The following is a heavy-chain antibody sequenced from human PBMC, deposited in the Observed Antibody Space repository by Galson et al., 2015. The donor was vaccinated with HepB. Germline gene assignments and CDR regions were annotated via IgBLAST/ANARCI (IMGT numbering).Heavy chain of an antibody. V-gene: IGHV1-3*01. CDR2: INPNSGNT. CDR3: ARGRGIYCSGGSCPGVGMDV. D-gene: IGHD2-15*01. Sequence: SVKVSCKASGYTFSDYYIHWVRQAPGQGLEWVGRINPNSGNTKYSQKFQGRVTITRDTSASTAYMEPSSLRSEDTAVYYCARGRGIYCSGGSCPGVGMDVWGQGTTVTVSS. CDR1: GYTFSDYY. J-gene: IGHJ6*02.